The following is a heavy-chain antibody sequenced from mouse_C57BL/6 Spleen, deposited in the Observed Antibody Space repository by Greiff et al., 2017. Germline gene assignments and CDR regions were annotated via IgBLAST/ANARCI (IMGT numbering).Heavy chain of an antibody. CDR3: ARRDLDYYAMDY. CDR1: GYAFTNYL. J-gene: IGHJ4*01. Sequence: VQLQQSGAELVRPGTSVKVSCKASGYAFTNYLIEWVKQRPGQGLEWIGVINPGSGGTNYNEKFKGKATLTADKSSSTAYMQLSSLTSEDSAVYFCARRDLDYYAMDYWGQGTSVTVSS. CDR2: INPGSGGT. V-gene: IGHV1-54*01.